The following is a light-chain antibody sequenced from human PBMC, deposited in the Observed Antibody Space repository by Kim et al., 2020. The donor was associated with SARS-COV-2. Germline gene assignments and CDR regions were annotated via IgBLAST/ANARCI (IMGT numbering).Light chain of an antibody. Sequence: DIQMTQSPSTLSASVGDKVTITCRASQSVDVWLAWYQQKPRKAPELLIYKASSLQSGVPSRFSGSGSGTEFTLTISSLQPDDFATYYCQQYKTYRTFGQGTKVDIK. CDR2: KAS. CDR3: QQYKTYRT. V-gene: IGKV1-5*03. J-gene: IGKJ1*01. CDR1: QSVDVW.